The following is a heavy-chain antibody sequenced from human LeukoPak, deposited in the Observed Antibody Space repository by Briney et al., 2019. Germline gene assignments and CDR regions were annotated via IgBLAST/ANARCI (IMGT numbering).Heavy chain of an antibody. J-gene: IGHJ4*02. D-gene: IGHD2/OR15-2a*01. CDR1: GFTFSIYA. CDR3: ARGSPLSYYFDY. CDR2: ISTSGDTT. Sequence: GGSLRLSCAASGFTFSIYAMHWVRQAPGKGLEWVSIISTSGDTTYYAGSVKGRFTISRDNSKNTLFLQMNSLRAEDTAVYYCARGSPLSYYFDYWGQGTLVTVSS. V-gene: IGHV3-23*01.